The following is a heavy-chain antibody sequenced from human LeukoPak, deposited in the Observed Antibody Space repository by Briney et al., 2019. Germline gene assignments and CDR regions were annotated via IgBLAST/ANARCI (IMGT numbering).Heavy chain of an antibody. Sequence: PSETLSLTCAVYGGSFSGYYWSWIRQPPGKGLEWIGEINHSGSTNCNPSLKSRVTISVDTTKNQFSLKLSSVTAADTAVYYCARGWDYEPPFDYWGQGTLVTVSS. CDR2: INHSGST. J-gene: IGHJ4*02. V-gene: IGHV4-34*01. CDR1: GGSFSGYY. D-gene: IGHD1-7*01. CDR3: ARGWDYEPPFDY.